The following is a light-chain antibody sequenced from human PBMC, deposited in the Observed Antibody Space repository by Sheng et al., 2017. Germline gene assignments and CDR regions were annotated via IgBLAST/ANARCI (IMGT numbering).Light chain of an antibody. CDR1: SSNIGAGYD. CDR2: GNN. Sequence: QSVLTQPPSMSGAPGQRVTFSCTGGSSNIGAGYDVHWYQQFPGTAPKVLVYGNNNRPSGVPDRFSGSKSGTSASLAISGLQAEDEADYYCCSYAGSYTLVVFGGGTKLTVL. V-gene: IGLV1-40*01. CDR3: CSYAGSYTLVV. J-gene: IGLJ2*01.